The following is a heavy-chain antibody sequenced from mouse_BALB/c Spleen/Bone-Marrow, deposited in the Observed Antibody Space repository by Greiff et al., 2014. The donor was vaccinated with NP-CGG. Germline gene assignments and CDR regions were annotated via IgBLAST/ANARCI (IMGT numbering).Heavy chain of an antibody. CDR2: ISNGGGST. CDR1: GFTFSSYT. J-gene: IGHJ2*01. CDR3: AIHGGSREYYFDY. Sequence: EVQLVESGGGLVQPGGSLKLSCAASGFTFSSYTMSWVRQTPEKRLEWVAYISNGGGSTYYPDTVKGRFTISRDNAKNTLYLQMSSLKSEDTAMYYCAIHGGSREYYFDYWGQGTTLTVSS. D-gene: IGHD1-1*01. V-gene: IGHV5-12-2*01.